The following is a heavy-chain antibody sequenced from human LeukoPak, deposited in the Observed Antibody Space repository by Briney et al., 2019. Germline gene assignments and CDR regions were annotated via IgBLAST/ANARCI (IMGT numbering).Heavy chain of an antibody. D-gene: IGHD4-11*01. Sequence: PSETLSLTCTVSGGSMSDYYWSWIRQPPGKGLEWIGYIYYTGSTNYNPSLKDRVTISIDTSKNQFSLKLTSVTAADTALYYCARGPYPYSNYLGDYWGQGTLVTVSS. J-gene: IGHJ4*02. CDR3: ARGPYPYSNYLGDY. CDR2: IYYTGST. V-gene: IGHV4-59*01. CDR1: GGSMSDYY.